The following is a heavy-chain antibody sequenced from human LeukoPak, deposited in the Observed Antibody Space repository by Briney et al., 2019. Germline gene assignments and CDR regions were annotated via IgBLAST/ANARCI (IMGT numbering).Heavy chain of an antibody. CDR1: GYSFTSYW. J-gene: IGHJ6*02. CDR3: ARHRRATMNHYYYGMDV. D-gene: IGHD5-12*01. CDR2: IYPGDSDT. V-gene: IGHV5-51*01. Sequence: GESLKISCKGSGYSFTSYWIGWVRQMPGKGLEWMGIIYPGDSDTRYSPSFQGQVTISADKSISTAYLQWSSLKASDTAMYYCARHRRATMNHYYYGMDVWGQGTTVTVSS.